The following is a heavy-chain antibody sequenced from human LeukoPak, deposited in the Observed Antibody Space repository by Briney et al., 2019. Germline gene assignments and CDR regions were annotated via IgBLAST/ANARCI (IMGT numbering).Heavy chain of an antibody. CDR2: IREDGSEK. CDR3: VRDRGIAATGTVGWFDL. CDR1: GFTFSSYG. Sequence: GGSLRLSCAASGFTFSSYGMHWVRQAPGKGLEWVANIREDGSEKHYVDSVKGRFTISRDNAKNSLFLQMNSLRAEDTALYCCVRDRGIAATGTVGWFDLWGQGTLVSVSS. D-gene: IGHD6-13*01. J-gene: IGHJ5*02. V-gene: IGHV3-7*01.